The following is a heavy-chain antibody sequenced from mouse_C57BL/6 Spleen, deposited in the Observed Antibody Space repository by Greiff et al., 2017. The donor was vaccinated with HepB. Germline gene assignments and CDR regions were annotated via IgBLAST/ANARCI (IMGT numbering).Heavy chain of an antibody. CDR1: GYTFTSYW. CDR3: TRGDYYAPKGYFDV. J-gene: IGHJ1*03. V-gene: IGHV1-5*01. CDR2: IYPGNSDT. Sequence: VQLQQSGTVLARPGASVKMSCKTSGYTFTSYWMHWVKQRPGQGLEWIGAIYPGNSDTSYNQKFKGKAKLTAVTSASTAYMELSSLTNEDSAVYYSTRGDYYAPKGYFDVWGTGTTVTVSS. D-gene: IGHD1-1*01.